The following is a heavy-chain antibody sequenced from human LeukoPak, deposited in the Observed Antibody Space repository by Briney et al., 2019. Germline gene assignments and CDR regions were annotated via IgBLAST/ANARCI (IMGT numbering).Heavy chain of an antibody. CDR2: INPYSGGT. D-gene: IGHD3-10*01. Sequence: ASVKVSCKASGYTFTGYYMRWVRQAPGQGLEWMGWINPYSGGTNYAQKFQGRVTITRDTSINTAYRELSRLRSDDTAVYYCARGPLSFGELVAYGGEGTLVTVP. J-gene: IGHJ4*02. V-gene: IGHV1-2*02. CDR1: GYTFTGYY. CDR3: ARGPLSFGELVAY.